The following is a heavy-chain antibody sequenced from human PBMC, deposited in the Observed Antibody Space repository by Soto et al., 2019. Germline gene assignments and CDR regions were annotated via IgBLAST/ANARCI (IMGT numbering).Heavy chain of an antibody. CDR2: VYHTGRT. Sequence: SETLSLTCIVSGGSFKSGSYSWSWIRQPPGKGLEWIGYVYHTGRTSYNPSLKSRVSISMDTSKNQFSLSLDSVTAADTAVYFCARDFAYFDSWGQGTLVTVSA. V-gene: IGHV4-61*01. J-gene: IGHJ4*02. CDR1: GGSFKSGSYS. CDR3: ARDFAYFDS. D-gene: IGHD3-3*01.